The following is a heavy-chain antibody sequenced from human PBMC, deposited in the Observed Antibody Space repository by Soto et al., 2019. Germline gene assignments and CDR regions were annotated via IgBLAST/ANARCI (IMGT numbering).Heavy chain of an antibody. D-gene: IGHD2-15*01. CDR3: ARGRIGYCSGGSCWTDAFDI. CDR1: GFTFSSYS. CDR2: ISSSSTYL. Sequence: GSLRLSCAASGFTFSSYSMNWVRQAPGKGLEWVSSISSSSTYLYYAESVKGRFTISRDNAKNSLYLQMNSLRAEDTAVYYCARGRIGYCSGGSCWTDAFDIWGQGTMVTVSS. J-gene: IGHJ3*02. V-gene: IGHV3-21*01.